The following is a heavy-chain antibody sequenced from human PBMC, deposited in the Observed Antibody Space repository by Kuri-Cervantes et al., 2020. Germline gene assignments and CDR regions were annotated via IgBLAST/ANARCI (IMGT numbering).Heavy chain of an antibody. D-gene: IGHD2-8*02. CDR3: AKILAEVENYWYGLDV. Sequence: GESLKISCTASGFMFGDYAMSWVRQAPGKGLESISSISNSGAHTYYADSVKGRFTISRDNSKNTVYLQMNSLRVEDTAQYYCAKILAEVENYWYGLDVWGQGTTGTASS. CDR2: ISNSGAHT. CDR1: GFMFGDYA. J-gene: IGHJ6*02. V-gene: IGHV3-23*01.